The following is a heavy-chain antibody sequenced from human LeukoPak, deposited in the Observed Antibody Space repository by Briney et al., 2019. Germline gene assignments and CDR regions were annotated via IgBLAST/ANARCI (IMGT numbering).Heavy chain of an antibody. V-gene: IGHV1-2*06. J-gene: IGHJ5*02. CDR1: GYTFTGYY. D-gene: IGHD2-21*01. Sequence: ASVKVSCKASGYTFTGYYMHWVRQAPGQGLEWMGRINPNSGGTNYAQKFQGRVTMTRDTSISTAYMELSRLRSDDTAVYYCARVAKKEDRFDPWGQVTLVTVSS. CDR2: INPNSGGT. CDR3: ARVAKKEDRFDP.